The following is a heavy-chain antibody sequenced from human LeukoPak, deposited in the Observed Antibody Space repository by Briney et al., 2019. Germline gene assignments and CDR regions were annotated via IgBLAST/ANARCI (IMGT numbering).Heavy chain of an antibody. CDR1: GFTFSSYS. V-gene: IGHV3-21*01. CDR3: ARPSVGFYYYDSSGDPASRYYMDV. Sequence: GGSLRLSCAASGFTFSSYSMKWVRQAPGKGLEWVSSISSSSSYIYFADSVKGRFTISRDNAKNSLCLQMNSLRAEDTAVYYCARPSVGFYYYDSSGDPASRYYMDVWGKGTTVTVSS. CDR2: ISSSSSYI. J-gene: IGHJ6*03. D-gene: IGHD3-22*01.